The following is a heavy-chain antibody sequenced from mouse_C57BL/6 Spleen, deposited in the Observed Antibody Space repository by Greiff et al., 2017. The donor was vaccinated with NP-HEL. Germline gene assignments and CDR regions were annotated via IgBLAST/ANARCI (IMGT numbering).Heavy chain of an antibody. Sequence: ESGPGLVKPGASVKISCTATGYSFTDYNMNWVKQSNGKSLEWIGVINPNYGTTSYNQKFKGKATVTVDQSSSTAYMQLNSLTSEDAAVYYCANYDYGSSRYFDVWGTGTTVTVSS. D-gene: IGHD1-1*01. J-gene: IGHJ1*03. V-gene: IGHV1-39*01. CDR2: INPNYGTT. CDR3: ANYDYGSSRYFDV. CDR1: GYSFTDYN.